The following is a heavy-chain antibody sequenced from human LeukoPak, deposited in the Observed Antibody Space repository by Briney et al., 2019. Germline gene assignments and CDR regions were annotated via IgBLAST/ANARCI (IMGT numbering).Heavy chain of an antibody. CDR1: GGSFSGYY. CDR3: ARRGGTVFGVVTKFDY. V-gene: IGHV4-34*01. CDR2: INHSGST. Sequence: SETLSLTCAVYGGSFSGYYWSWIRQPPGKGLEWIGEINHSGSTNYNPSLKSRVTISVDTSKNQFSLKLSSVTAADTAVYYCARRGGTVFGVVTKFDYWGQGTLVTVSS. D-gene: IGHD3-3*01. J-gene: IGHJ4*02.